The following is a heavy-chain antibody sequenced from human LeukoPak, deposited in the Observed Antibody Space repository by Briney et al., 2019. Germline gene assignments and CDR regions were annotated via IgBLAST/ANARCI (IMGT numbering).Heavy chain of an antibody. V-gene: IGHV4-39*07. CDR1: GGFISSNSYY. CDR2: IYYSGST. D-gene: IGHD3-10*01. Sequence: PSETLSLTCTVSGGFISSNSYYWGRIRQPPGKGLEWIGSIYYSGSTYYNPSLKSRVTISVDTSKNQFSLKLSSVTAADTAVYYCARLPMVRGVIFFDYWGQGTLVTVSS. CDR3: ARLPMVRGVIFFDY. J-gene: IGHJ4*02.